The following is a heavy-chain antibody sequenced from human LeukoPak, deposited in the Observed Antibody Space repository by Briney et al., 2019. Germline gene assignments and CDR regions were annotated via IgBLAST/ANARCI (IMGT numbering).Heavy chain of an antibody. D-gene: IGHD6-19*01. CDR3: ARARGYYSSGSYFGY. CDR2: IYYSGST. V-gene: IGHV4-59*12. Sequence: PSETLSLTCTVSGGSISYYYWNWIRQPPGKGLEWIGYIYYSGSTNYNPSLKSRVTISVDTSKNQFSLKLSSVTAADTAVYYCARARGYYSSGSYFGYWGQGTLVTVSS. J-gene: IGHJ4*02. CDR1: GGSISYYY.